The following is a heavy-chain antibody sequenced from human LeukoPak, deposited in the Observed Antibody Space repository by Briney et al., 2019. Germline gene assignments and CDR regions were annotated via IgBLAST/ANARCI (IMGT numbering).Heavy chain of an antibody. CDR3: ARDFTTVYYYGMDV. CDR2: ISSSGSTI. V-gene: IGHV3-48*03. Sequence: GGSLRLSCAASGSTFSSYEMNWVRQAPGKGLEWVSYISSSGSTIYYADSVKGRFTISRDNAKNSLYLQMNSLRAEDTAVYYCARDFTTVYYYGMDVWGQGTTVTVSS. D-gene: IGHD4-17*01. CDR1: GSTFSSYE. J-gene: IGHJ6*02.